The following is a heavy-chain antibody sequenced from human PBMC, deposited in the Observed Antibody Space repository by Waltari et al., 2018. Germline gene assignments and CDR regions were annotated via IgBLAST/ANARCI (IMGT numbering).Heavy chain of an antibody. J-gene: IGHJ4*02. CDR1: GYTFTGYY. V-gene: IGHV1-2*06. Sequence: QVQLVQSGAEVKKPGASVKVPCKASGYTFTGYYMHWVRQAPGQGLEWMGRINPNSGGTNDAQKFQGRVTMTRDTSISTAYMELSRLRSDDTAVYYCARDSSGAGWELRGGIDYWGQGTLVTVSS. D-gene: IGHD1-26*01. CDR3: ARDSSGAGWELRGGIDY. CDR2: INPNSGGT.